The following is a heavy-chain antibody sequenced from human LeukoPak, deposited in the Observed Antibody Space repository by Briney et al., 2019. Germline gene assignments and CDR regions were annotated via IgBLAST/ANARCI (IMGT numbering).Heavy chain of an antibody. J-gene: IGHJ4*02. V-gene: IGHV1-69*05. CDR1: GGTFSSYA. D-gene: IGHD3-22*01. Sequence: VTSVKVSCKASGGTFSSYAISWVRQAPGQGLEWMGRIIPIFGTANYAQKFQGRVTITTDESTSTAYMELSSLRSEDTAVYYCARGQLQLWGAYYYDSSGYFDYWGQGTLVTVSS. CDR2: IIPIFGTA. CDR3: ARGQLQLWGAYYYDSSGYFDY.